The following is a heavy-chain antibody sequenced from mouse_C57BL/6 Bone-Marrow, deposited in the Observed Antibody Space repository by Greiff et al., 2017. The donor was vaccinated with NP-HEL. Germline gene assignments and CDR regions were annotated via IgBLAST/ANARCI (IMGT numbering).Heavy chain of an antibody. J-gene: IGHJ1*03. CDR3: ARGYGNFRYFDV. D-gene: IGHD2-10*02. Sequence: QVQLQQPGAELVRTGTSVKLSCKASGYTFTSYWMHWVKQRPGQGLEWIGVIDPSDSYTNYNQKFKGKATLTVDKSSSTAYMQLSSLTSEDSAVYYCARGYGNFRYFDVWGTGTTVTVSS. CDR1: GYTFTSYW. V-gene: IGHV1-59*01. CDR2: IDPSDSYT.